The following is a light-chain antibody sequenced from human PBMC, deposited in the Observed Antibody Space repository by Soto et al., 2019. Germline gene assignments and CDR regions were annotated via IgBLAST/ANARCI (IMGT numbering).Light chain of an antibody. J-gene: IGKJ1*01. CDR1: QSVSNNY. V-gene: IGKV3-20*01. Sequence: EIVLTQSPSTLSLSPRERATLXXRASQSVSNNYLAWYQQKPGQAPXLLIYGASNRATGIPDRFSGSGSGTDFTLTISRLEPEDFAVYYCQQYGSSGTFGQGTKVDI. CDR3: QQYGSSGT. CDR2: GAS.